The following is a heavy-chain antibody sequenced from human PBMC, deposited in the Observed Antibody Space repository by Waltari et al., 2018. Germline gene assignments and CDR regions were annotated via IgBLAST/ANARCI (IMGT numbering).Heavy chain of an antibody. D-gene: IGHD3-3*01. CDR1: GGSFSGYY. J-gene: IGHJ4*02. CDR2: INHSGST. CDR3: ARGRSGVLRFLEWLFDY. Sequence: QVQLQQWGAGLLKPSETLSLTCAVYGGSFSGYYWSWIRQPPGKGLEWIGEINHSGSTNYNPSLKSRVTISVDTSKNQFSLKLSSVTAADTAVYYCARGRSGVLRFLEWLFDYWGQGTLVTVSS. V-gene: IGHV4-34*01.